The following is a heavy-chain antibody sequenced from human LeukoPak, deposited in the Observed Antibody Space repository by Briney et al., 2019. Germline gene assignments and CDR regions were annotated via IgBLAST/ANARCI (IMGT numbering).Heavy chain of an antibody. Sequence: ASVKVSCKASGGTFSSYAISWVRQAPGQGLEWMGGIISIFGTANYAQKFQGRVTITADESTSTAYMELSSLRSEDTAVYYCAREGRYCGGDCYSRYAFDIWGQGTMVTVSS. J-gene: IGHJ3*02. CDR3: AREGRYCGGDCYSRYAFDI. V-gene: IGHV1-69*13. CDR1: GGTFSSYA. CDR2: IISIFGTA. D-gene: IGHD2-21*02.